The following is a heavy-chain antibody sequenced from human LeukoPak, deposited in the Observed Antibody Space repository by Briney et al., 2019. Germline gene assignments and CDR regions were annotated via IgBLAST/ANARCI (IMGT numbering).Heavy chain of an antibody. J-gene: IGHJ4*02. CDR1: GYTFTGYY. CDR3: ARDSSSYGDYEGD. V-gene: IGHV1-2*02. CDR2: INPNSGGT. D-gene: IGHD4-17*01. Sequence: GASVKVSCKASGYTFTGYYMHWVRQAPGQGLEWMGWINPNSGGTNYAQNFQGRVTMTRDTSISTAYMELSRLRSDDTAVYYCARDSSSYGDYEGDWGQGTLVTVSS.